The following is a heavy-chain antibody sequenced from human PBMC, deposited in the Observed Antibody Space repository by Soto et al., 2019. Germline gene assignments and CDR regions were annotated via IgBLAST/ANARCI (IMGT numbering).Heavy chain of an antibody. D-gene: IGHD3-22*01. J-gene: IGHJ4*02. Sequence: GGSLRLSCAASGFTFSSYAMSWVRQAPGKGLEWVSAISGSGGSTYYADSVKGRFTISRDNSKNTLYLQMNSLRAEDTAVYYCAKDKPHSYYDSSGYSFDYWGQGTLVTVSS. CDR1: GFTFSSYA. CDR3: AKDKPHSYYDSSGYSFDY. CDR2: ISGSGGST. V-gene: IGHV3-23*01.